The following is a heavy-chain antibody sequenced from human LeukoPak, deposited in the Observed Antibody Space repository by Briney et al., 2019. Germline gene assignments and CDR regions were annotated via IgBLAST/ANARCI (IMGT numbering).Heavy chain of an antibody. CDR3: ASTSGIAVAACDY. V-gene: IGHV3-21*01. CDR1: GFTFSSYS. CDR2: ISSSSSYI. Sequence: GGSLRLSCAASGFTFSSYSMNWVRQAPGKGLEWVSSISSSSSYIYYADSVKGRFTISRDNAKNSLYLQMNSLGAEDTAVYYRASTSGIAVAACDYWGQGTLVTVSS. D-gene: IGHD6-19*01. J-gene: IGHJ4*02.